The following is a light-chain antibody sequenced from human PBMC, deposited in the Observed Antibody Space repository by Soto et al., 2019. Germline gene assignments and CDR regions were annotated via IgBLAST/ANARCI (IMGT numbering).Light chain of an antibody. CDR3: QQYNTYSTWT. V-gene: IGKV1-5*03. J-gene: IGKJ1*01. Sequence: DIRMTQSPSALSASVGDRVTITCRASQSISSWLAWYQQKPGKAPKLLIYKASTLQSGVPSRFSGSGSAGTEFTLTISSLQPDDFATYYCQQYNTYSTWTFGQGTKGDI. CDR1: QSISSW. CDR2: KAS.